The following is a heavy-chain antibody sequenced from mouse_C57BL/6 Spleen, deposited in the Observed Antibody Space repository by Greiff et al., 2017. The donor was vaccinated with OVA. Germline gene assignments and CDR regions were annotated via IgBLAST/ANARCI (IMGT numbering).Heavy chain of an antibody. D-gene: IGHD1-1*01. V-gene: IGHV1-26*01. Sequence: EVQLQQSGPELVKPGASVKISCKASGYTFPDYYMNWVKQSHGKSLEWIGDINPNNGGTSYNQKFKGKATLTVDKSSSTAYMELRSLTSEDSAVYYCADGSSFDYWGQGTTLTVSS. CDR3: ADGSSFDY. J-gene: IGHJ2*01. CDR1: GYTFPDYY. CDR2: INPNNGGT.